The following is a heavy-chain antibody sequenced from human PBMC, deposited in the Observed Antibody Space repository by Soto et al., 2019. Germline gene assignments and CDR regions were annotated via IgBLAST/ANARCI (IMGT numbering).Heavy chain of an antibody. J-gene: IGHJ4*02. CDR2: ISTSGVIT. V-gene: IGHV3-23*01. D-gene: IGHD5-18*01. Sequence: GGSLRLSCVVSGFTFSSYGMSWVRQAPGEGLEWVSGISTSGVITHYADSVKGRFSISRDNSKDTLYLQMNSLRVEDTAVYYCAKAGVGSTYGYYFESWGQGTLVTVSS. CDR3: AKAGVGSTYGYYFES. CDR1: GFTFSSYG.